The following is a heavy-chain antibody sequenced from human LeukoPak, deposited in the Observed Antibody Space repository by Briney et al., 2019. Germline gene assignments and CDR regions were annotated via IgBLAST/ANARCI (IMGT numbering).Heavy chain of an antibody. CDR3: AKGRVVPAAILGY. CDR1: GFTFSSYG. V-gene: IGHV3-30*02. D-gene: IGHD2-2*02. CDR2: IRYDGSIK. J-gene: IGHJ4*02. Sequence: GGSLRLSCAASGFTFSSYGMQWVRQAPGKGLEWVAFIRYDGSIKYYADSVKGRFTISRDNSKNTLYLQMNSLRAEDTAVYYCAKGRVVPAAILGYWGQGTLVTVSS.